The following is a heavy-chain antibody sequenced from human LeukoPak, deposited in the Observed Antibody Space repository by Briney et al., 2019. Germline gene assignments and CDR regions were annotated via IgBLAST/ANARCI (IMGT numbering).Heavy chain of an antibody. D-gene: IGHD5-12*01. V-gene: IGHV4-59*01. CDR2: IYYSGST. J-gene: IGHJ4*02. Sequence: PSETLSLTCTVSGISINTYYWSWIRQPPGKGLEWIGYIYYSGSTNYNPSLKSRVTISVDTSKNQFSLKLNSVTAADTAVYYCASSTQYSGHVDWGQGTLVTVSS. CDR3: ASSTQYSGHVD. CDR1: GISINTYY.